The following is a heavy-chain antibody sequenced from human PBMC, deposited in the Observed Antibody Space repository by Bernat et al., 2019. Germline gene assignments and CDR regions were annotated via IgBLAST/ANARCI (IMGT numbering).Heavy chain of an antibody. CDR2: IRSKANSYAT. J-gene: IGHJ6*02. CDR3: TPLWFGEAPDYYYGMDV. D-gene: IGHD3-10*01. CDR1: GFTFSGSA. V-gene: IGHV3-73*01. Sequence: EVQLVESGGGLVQPGGSLKLSCAASGFTFSGSAMHWVRQASGKGLEWVGRIRSKANSYATAYAASVKGRFTLSRDDSKNKAYLQMNSLKTEDTAVYYCTPLWFGEAPDYYYGMDVWGQGTTVTVSS.